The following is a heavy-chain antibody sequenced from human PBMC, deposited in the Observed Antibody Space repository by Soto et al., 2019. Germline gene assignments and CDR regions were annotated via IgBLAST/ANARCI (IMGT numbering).Heavy chain of an antibody. V-gene: IGHV3-48*02. J-gene: IGHJ4*02. Sequence: GGSLRLSCVASGFSFRSYSMNWVRQAPGKGPEWVAYVSGSGNTQYYADSVKGRFTISRDNAKQSLYLQLNSLRDEDTAVYYCARDLKSGNKKLYFDYWGQGDLVTVS. CDR3: ARDLKSGNKKLYFDY. CDR2: VSGSGNTQ. D-gene: IGHD1-26*01. CDR1: GFSFRSYS.